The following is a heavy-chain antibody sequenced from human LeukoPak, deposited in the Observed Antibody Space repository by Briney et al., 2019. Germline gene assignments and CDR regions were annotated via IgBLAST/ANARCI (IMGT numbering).Heavy chain of an antibody. J-gene: IGHJ4*02. CDR2: IIGSGGST. D-gene: IGHD3-10*01. CDR3: AKAKHRGGINSFDY. Sequence: GGSLRLSCAASEFTFSSYAMSWVRQAPGKGLEWVSAIIGSGGSTYYADSVKGRVTISRDNSKNTLYRQMNSLRSVDTAVYYCAKAKHRGGINSFDYWDQETLVTVSS. V-gene: IGHV3-23*01. CDR1: EFTFSSYA.